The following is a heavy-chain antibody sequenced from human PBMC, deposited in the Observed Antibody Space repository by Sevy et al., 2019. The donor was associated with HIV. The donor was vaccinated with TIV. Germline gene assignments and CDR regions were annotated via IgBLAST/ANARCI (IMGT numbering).Heavy chain of an antibody. CDR2: IITKNHGGTP. CDR3: ARHAREAWRGSGAYYNVTDGFDP. D-gene: IGHD3-10*01. V-gene: IGHV3-49*04. CDR1: GFNIADYY. Sequence: GGSLRLSCTGSGFNIADYYMTWVRQAPGKGLDWVGFIITKNHGGTPEYGASVKGRFTISRDDSKNTIYLQMHSLKTEDTGIYYCARHAREAWRGSGAYYNVTDGFDPWGQGTLVTVSS. J-gene: IGHJ5*02.